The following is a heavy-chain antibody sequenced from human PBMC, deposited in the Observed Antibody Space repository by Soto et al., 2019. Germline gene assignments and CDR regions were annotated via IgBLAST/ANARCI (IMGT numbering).Heavy chain of an antibody. CDR1: GFTFSSYA. V-gene: IGHV3-23*01. D-gene: IGHD3-3*01. CDR3: AKIPIFGVVTHYFDY. Sequence: PGGSLRLSCAASGFTFSSYAMSWVRQAPGKGLEWVSAIIGSGGSTYYADSVKGRFTISRDNSKDTLYLQMNSLRVEDTALYFCAKIPIFGVVTHYFDYWGQGALVTVSS. CDR2: IIGSGGST. J-gene: IGHJ4*02.